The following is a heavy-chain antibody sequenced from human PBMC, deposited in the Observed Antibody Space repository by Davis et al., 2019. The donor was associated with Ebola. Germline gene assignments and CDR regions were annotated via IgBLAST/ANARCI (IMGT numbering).Heavy chain of an antibody. V-gene: IGHV3-30*03. D-gene: IGHD3-3*01. CDR2: ISYDGSNK. CDR3: ATTTIFGVV. J-gene: IGHJ4*02. Sequence: PGGSLRLSCAASGFTFSSYGMHWVRQAPGKGLEWVAVISYDGSNKYYADSVKGRFTISRDNFKNTLYLQMNSLRAEDTAVYYCATTTIFGVVWGQGTLVTVSS. CDR1: GFTFSSYG.